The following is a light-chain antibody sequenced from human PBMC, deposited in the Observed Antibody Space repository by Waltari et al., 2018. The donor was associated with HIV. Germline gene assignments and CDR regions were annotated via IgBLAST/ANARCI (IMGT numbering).Light chain of an antibody. Sequence: HSMLTQPPSASGTPGQRVTLSCSRSSSNIGRITLYWYQQLPGTAPKLLIYSNNLRPSGVPDRFSGSRSGTSASLAISGLQSEDEAYYYCAAWDDSLRGVFGGGTKLTVL. CDR3: AAWDDSLRGV. V-gene: IGLV1-44*01. J-gene: IGLJ2*01. CDR2: SNN. CDR1: SSNIGRIT.